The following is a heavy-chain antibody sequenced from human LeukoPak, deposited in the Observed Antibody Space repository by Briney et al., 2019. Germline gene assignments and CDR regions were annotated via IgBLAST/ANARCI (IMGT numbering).Heavy chain of an antibody. CDR1: GFSVSNDY. D-gene: IGHD4-23*01. Sequence: GGSLRLSCAASGFSVSNDYMTWVRQPPGKGLEWVSVIYSGGSTYYADSVKGRFTISRDNSKNTLYLQMNSLRVEDTAVYYCTDTVAGWGQGTLVTVSS. V-gene: IGHV3-53*05. CDR3: TDTVAG. CDR2: IYSGGST. J-gene: IGHJ4*02.